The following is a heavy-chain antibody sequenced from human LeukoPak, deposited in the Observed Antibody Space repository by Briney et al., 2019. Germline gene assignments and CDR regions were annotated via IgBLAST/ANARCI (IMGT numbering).Heavy chain of an antibody. CDR1: GGSISSGGYY. Sequence: PSETLSLTCTVSGGSISSGGYYWSWIRQHPGKGLEWIGYIYYSGSTYYNPSLKSRVTISVDTSKNQFSLKLSSVTAADTAVHYCARYPLFPVTTGAFDIWGQGTMVTVSS. V-gene: IGHV4-31*03. CDR2: IYYSGST. J-gene: IGHJ3*02. CDR3: ARYPLFPVTTGAFDI. D-gene: IGHD4-17*01.